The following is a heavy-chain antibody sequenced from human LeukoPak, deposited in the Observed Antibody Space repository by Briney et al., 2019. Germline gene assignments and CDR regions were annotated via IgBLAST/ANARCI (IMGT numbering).Heavy chain of an antibody. D-gene: IGHD6-13*01. Sequence: SETLSLTCTVSGGSISSGGYYWSWIRQPPGKGLEWIGYIYHSGSTYYNPSLKSRVTISVDTSKNQFSLKLSSVTAADTAVYYCARHDYSSSWRRDPYYFDYWGQGTLVTVSS. CDR1: GGSISSGGYY. CDR3: ARHDYSSSWRRDPYYFDY. V-gene: IGHV4-30-2*01. CDR2: IYHSGST. J-gene: IGHJ4*02.